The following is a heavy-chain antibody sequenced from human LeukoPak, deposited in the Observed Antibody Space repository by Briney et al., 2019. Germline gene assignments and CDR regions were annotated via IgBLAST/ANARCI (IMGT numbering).Heavy chain of an antibody. J-gene: IGHJ4*02. Sequence: ASVKVSCKASGYTFTSYDINWVRQATGQGPEWMGWMNPNSGNTGYAQKFQGRVTMTRDTSTSTVYMELSSLRSEDTAVYYCARGNIVVVPAAILDYWGQGTLVTVSS. V-gene: IGHV1-8*02. D-gene: IGHD2-2*01. CDR1: GYTFTSYD. CDR2: MNPNSGNT. CDR3: ARGNIVVVPAAILDY.